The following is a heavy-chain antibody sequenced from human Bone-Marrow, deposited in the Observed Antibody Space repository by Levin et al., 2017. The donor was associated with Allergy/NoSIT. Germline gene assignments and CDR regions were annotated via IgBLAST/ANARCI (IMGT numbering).Heavy chain of an antibody. Sequence: GGSLRLSCAASGFTFDDYAIHWVRQGPGKGLEWVSGSNRNLCFAPHADSVKGRFTISRDNAKNSLYLQMNSLRPEDTALYYCAKSGGSGSSYNGFDYWGRGTLVTVSS. CDR2: SNRNLCFA. CDR3: AKSGGSGSSYNGFDY. J-gene: IGHJ4*02. D-gene: IGHD3-10*01. CDR1: GFTFDDYA. V-gene: IGHV3-9*01.